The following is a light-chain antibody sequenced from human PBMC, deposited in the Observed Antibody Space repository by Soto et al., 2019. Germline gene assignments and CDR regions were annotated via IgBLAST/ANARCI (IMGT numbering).Light chain of an antibody. CDR3: SSYAGSRTYVV. J-gene: IGLJ2*01. V-gene: IGLV2-23*01. CDR2: EAY. CDR1: SSDIGSYNL. Sequence: QSVLTQPASVSGSPGQSITISCTGSSSDIGSYNLVSWYQKEPGKAPKLVIYEAYKRPSGVSARFSGSKSGNTASLTISGRQAEDEADYYCSSYAGSRTYVVFGGGTKLTVL.